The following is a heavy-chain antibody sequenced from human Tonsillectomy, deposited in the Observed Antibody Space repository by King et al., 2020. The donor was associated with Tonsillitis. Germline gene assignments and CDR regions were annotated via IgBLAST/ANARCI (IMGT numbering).Heavy chain of an antibody. CDR3: TKSYYYDSSGYYYENLCPDC. D-gene: IGHD3-22*01. CDR2: ISGSGGST. CDR1: GFTFSSYA. J-gene: IGHJ4*02. Sequence: VQLVESGGGLVQPGGSLRLSCAASGFTFSSYAMSWVRQAPGKGLEWVSAISGSGGSTYYADSVKGRFTISRDNSKNTLYLQMNSLRAEDTAVYYCTKSYYYDSSGYYYENLCPDCWGQGTLVTVSS. V-gene: IGHV3-23*04.